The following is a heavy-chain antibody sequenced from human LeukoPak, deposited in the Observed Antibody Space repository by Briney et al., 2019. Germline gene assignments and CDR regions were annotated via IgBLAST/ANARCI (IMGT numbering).Heavy chain of an antibody. Sequence: GGSLRLSCAASGFTFSSYWMHWVRQAPGKGLVWVSRINSDGSSTSYADSVKGRFTISRDNAKNTLYLQMNSLRAEDTAVYYCARESGYGSGSYYNDYWGQGTLVTVFS. V-gene: IGHV3-74*01. CDR2: INSDGSST. D-gene: IGHD3-10*01. CDR1: GFTFSSYW. J-gene: IGHJ4*02. CDR3: ARESGYGSGSYYNDY.